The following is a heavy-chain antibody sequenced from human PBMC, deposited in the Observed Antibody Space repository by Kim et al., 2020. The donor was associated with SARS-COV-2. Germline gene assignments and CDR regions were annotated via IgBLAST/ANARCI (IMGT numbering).Heavy chain of an antibody. CDR2: IYYSGST. Sequence: SETLSLTCTVSGGSISSGGYYWSWIRQYPGKGLEWIGYIYYSGSTYYNPSLKSRVTISVDTSKNQFSLKLSSVTAADTAVYYCARVLGEVGMVYAYSKATFDYWGQGTLVTVSS. D-gene: IGHD2-8*01. CDR1: GGSISSGGYY. J-gene: IGHJ4*02. CDR3: ARVLGEVGMVYAYSKATFDY. V-gene: IGHV4-31*03.